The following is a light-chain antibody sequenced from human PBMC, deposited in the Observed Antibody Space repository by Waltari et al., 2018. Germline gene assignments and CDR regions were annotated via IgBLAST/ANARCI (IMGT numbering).Light chain of an antibody. CDR2: HTS. CDR1: QSVSIY. J-gene: IGKJ1*01. Sequence: IVLTQSPGTLSLSPGERATLSCRASQSVSIYLAWYQQKPGQAPRLLIYHTSTRATGIPDRFSGSGSGTDFSLTISGLEPEDFXVYYCQHYKNLPVSFGQGTRVEIK. V-gene: IGKV3-20*01. CDR3: QHYKNLPVS.